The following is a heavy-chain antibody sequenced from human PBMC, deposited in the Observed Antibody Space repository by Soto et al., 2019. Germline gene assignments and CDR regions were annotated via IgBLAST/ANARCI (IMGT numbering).Heavy chain of an antibody. V-gene: IGHV3-21*01. CDR3: AREDSIIIPAVSDF. Sequence: GGSLRLSCSVSGFTFNNYGINWVRQAPGKGLEWVSSVSKSGYTYYSDSVKGRFTISRDNAKNSVSLQMNSLRVEDTAVYYCAREDSIIIPAVSDFWGQGTLVTVSS. D-gene: IGHD3-22*01. J-gene: IGHJ4*02. CDR2: VSKSGYT. CDR1: GFTFNNYG.